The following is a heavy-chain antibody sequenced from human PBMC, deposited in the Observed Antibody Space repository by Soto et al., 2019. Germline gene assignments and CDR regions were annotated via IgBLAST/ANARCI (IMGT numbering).Heavy chain of an antibody. D-gene: IGHD6-13*01. CDR3: ARDLAAADY. CDR1: GYIFINYH. CDR2: INPNGGRT. V-gene: IGHV1-46*01. Sequence: QVHLVQSGAEVKKPGASVKVSCKASGYIFINYHIHWVRQAPGQGLEWIGIINPNGGRTNSAQKFRGRVTMARDTSTSTVYMDVSSLRSDDTAVYYCARDLAAADYWGQGTLVTVSS. J-gene: IGHJ4*02.